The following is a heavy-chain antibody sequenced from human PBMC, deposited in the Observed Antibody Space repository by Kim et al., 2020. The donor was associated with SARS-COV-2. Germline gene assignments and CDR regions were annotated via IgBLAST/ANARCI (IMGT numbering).Heavy chain of an antibody. Sequence: GGSLRLSCAASGFTFSGSAMHWVRQASGKGLEWVGRIRSKANSYATAYAASVKGRFSISREDSKNTAYLQMNSLKTEDTAVYYCTSVPGTTLASWDAFDIWGQGTMVTVSS. CDR1: GFTFSGSA. CDR3: TSVPGTTLASWDAFDI. CDR2: IRSKANSYAT. J-gene: IGHJ3*02. D-gene: IGHD1-1*01. V-gene: IGHV3-73*01.